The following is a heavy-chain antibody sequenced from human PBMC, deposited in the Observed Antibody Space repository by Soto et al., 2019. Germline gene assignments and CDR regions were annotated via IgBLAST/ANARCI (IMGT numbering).Heavy chain of an antibody. CDR3: AKGVVAATMIRDYYYGMDV. D-gene: IGHD2-15*01. Sequence: GSLRLSCAASGFTFDDYTMHWVRQAPGKGLEWVSLISWDGGSTYYADSVKGRFTISRDNSKNSLYLQMNSLRTEDTALYYCAKGVVAATMIRDYYYGMDVWAQGTTVIVSS. J-gene: IGHJ6*02. CDR2: ISWDGGST. CDR1: GFTFDDYT. V-gene: IGHV3-43*01.